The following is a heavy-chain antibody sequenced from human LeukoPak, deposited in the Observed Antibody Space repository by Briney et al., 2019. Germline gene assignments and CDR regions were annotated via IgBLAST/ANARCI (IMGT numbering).Heavy chain of an antibody. CDR2: ISSGSSAI. V-gene: IGHV3-48*01. J-gene: IGHJ4*02. D-gene: IGHD5-18*01. CDR1: GFTFSSYS. CDR3: AGIPLSTTMVDY. Sequence: GGSLRLSCAASGFTFSSYSMNWVRQAPGKGLEWVSYISSGSSAIHYADSVKGRFTISRDNAKSSLFLQMNSPRAEDTAVYYCAGIPLSTTMVDYWGQGTLVTVSS.